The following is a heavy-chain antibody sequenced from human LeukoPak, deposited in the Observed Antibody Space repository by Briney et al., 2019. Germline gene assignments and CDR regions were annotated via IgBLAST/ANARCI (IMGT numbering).Heavy chain of an antibody. CDR2: INHSGST. J-gene: IGHJ5*02. Sequence: SETLSLTCAVYGGSFSGYYWSWIRQPPGKGLEWIGEINHSGSTNYNPSLESRVTISVDTSKNQFSLKLSSVTAADTAVYYCARGRGYQLLFAPIRRTPKFDPWGQGTLVTVSS. V-gene: IGHV4-34*01. CDR1: GGSFSGYY. D-gene: IGHD2-2*01. CDR3: ARGRGYQLLFAPIRRTPKFDP.